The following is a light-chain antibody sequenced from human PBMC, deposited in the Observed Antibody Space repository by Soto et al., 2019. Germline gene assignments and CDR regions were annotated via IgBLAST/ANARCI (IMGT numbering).Light chain of an antibody. CDR2: CAS. Sequence: DIVMTQSPDSLAVSLGERATINCKSSQSVLYSSNNKNYLAWYQQKPGQPPKLLIYCASTRESGVPDRFSGSGSETDFTLTISSLQAEDVAVYYCQQYYSTPLTFGQGTKLEIK. V-gene: IGKV4-1*01. CDR3: QQYYSTPLT. CDR1: QSVLYSSNNKNY. J-gene: IGKJ2*01.